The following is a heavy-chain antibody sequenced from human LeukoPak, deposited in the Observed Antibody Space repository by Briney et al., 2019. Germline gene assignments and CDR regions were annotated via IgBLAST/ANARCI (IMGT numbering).Heavy chain of an antibody. Sequence: GGSLRLSCAASGFTFSSYWMHWVRQAPGKGLVWVSRINSDGSSTSYADSLKGRLTISRDNAKNSLFLQMNSLKTEDTAFYYCAKGARSSSGYTTDWGQGILVTVSS. J-gene: IGHJ4*02. D-gene: IGHD3-22*01. CDR1: GFTFSSYW. CDR2: INSDGSST. V-gene: IGHV3-74*01. CDR3: AKGARSSSGYTTD.